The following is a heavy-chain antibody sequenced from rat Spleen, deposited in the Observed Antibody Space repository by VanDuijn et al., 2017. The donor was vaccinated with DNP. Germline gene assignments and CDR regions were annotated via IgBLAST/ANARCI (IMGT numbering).Heavy chain of an antibody. V-gene: IGHV5-25*01. CDR3: ARHGDGGYRYAMDA. J-gene: IGHJ4*01. CDR1: GFTFSNYD. Sequence: EVQLVESGGGLVQPGRSLKLSCAASGFTFSNYDMAWVRQAPTKGLEWVASISPSGGSTYYRDSVKGRFTVSRDNAKSSLYLQMDSLRSEDTATYYCARHGDGGYRYAMDAWGQGTSVTVSS. CDR2: ISPSGGST. D-gene: IGHD1-11*01.